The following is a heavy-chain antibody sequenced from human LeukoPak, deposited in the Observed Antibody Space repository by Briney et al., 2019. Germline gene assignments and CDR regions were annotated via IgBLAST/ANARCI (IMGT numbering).Heavy chain of an antibody. Sequence: PGGSLRLSCAASGFTFSDYYMSWVRQAPGKGLEWVGFIRSKAYGGTTEYAASVKGRFTISRDDSKSIAYLQMNSLKTEDTAVYYCTRVDRIAARPADYWGQGTLVTVSS. CDR1: GFTFSDYY. CDR3: TRVDRIAARPADY. CDR2: IRSKAYGGTT. V-gene: IGHV3-49*04. J-gene: IGHJ4*02. D-gene: IGHD6-6*01.